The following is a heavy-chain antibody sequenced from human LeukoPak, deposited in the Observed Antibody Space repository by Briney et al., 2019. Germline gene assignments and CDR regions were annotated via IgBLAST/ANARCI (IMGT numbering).Heavy chain of an antibody. D-gene: IGHD3-10*01. CDR1: GGSISSGSYY. J-gene: IGHJ4*02. Sequence: SETLSLTCTVSGGSISSGSYYWSWIRQPAGKGLEWIGRIYTSGSTNYNPSLKSRVTISVDTSKNQFSLKLSSVTAADTAAYYCATGSGSYYLPYYFDYWGQGTLVTVSS. V-gene: IGHV4-61*02. CDR3: ATGSGSYYLPYYFDY. CDR2: IYTSGST.